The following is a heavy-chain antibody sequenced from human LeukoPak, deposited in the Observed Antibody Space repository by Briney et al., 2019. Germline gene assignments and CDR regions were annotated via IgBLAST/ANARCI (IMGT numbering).Heavy chain of an antibody. CDR3: ARDPIAAAGCFDY. V-gene: IGHV4-4*02. J-gene: IGHJ4*02. Sequence: PSETLSLTCAVSGGSISSSNWWSWVRQPPGKRLEWIGEIYHSGSTNYNPSLKSRVTISVDTSKNQFSLKLSSVTAADTAVYYCARDPIAAAGCFDYWGQGTLVTVSS. CDR1: GGSISSSNW. D-gene: IGHD6-13*01. CDR2: IYHSGST.